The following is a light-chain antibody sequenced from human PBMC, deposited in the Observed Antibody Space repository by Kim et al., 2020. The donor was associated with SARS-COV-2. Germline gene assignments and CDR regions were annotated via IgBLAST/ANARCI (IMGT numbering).Light chain of an antibody. CDR3: QAWDSSPVV. V-gene: IGLV3-1*01. CDR2: QDS. J-gene: IGLJ2*01. Sequence: SYELTQPPSVSVCPGQTASITCSGDKLGDKYACWYQQKPGQSPVLVIYQDSKRPSGIPERFSGSNSGNTATLTISGTQAMDEADYYCQAWDSSPVVFGGGTQLTVL. CDR1: KLGDKY.